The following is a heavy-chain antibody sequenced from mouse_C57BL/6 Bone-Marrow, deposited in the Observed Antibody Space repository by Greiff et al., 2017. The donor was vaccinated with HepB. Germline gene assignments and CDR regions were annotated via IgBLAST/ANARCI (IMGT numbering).Heavy chain of an antibody. Sequence: QVQLQQSGAELARPGASVKLSCKASGYTFTSYGISWVKQRTGQGLEWIGEIYPRSGNTYYNEKFKGKATLTADKSSSTAYMELRSLTSEDSAVYFCARRAPVVANYFDYWGQGTTLTVSS. D-gene: IGHD1-1*01. CDR1: GYTFTSYG. J-gene: IGHJ2*01. CDR3: ARRAPVVANYFDY. V-gene: IGHV1-81*01. CDR2: IYPRSGNT.